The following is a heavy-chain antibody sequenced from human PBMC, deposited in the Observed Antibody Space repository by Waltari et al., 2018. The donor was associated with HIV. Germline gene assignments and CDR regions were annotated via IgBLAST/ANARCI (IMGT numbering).Heavy chain of an antibody. CDR1: GSSISSYF. CDR2: IYYSGST. CDR3: ARGVGATTFPFDY. Sequence: HVQLQDSGPGPQKPSETLFLPCPVSGSSISSYFWTWMRHALGKGLEWIGYIYYSGSTNYNPSLKSRVTISVDTSKNQFSRKLSSVTAADTAVYYCARGVGATTFPFDYWGQGTLVTVSS. J-gene: IGHJ4*02. V-gene: IGHV4-59*01. D-gene: IGHD1-26*01.